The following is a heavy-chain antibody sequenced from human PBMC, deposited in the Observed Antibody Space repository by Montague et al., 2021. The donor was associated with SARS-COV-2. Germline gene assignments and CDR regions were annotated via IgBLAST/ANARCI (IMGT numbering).Heavy chain of an antibody. J-gene: IGHJ4*02. Sequence: SKTLSLTCAVYGGSFSGYYWSWIRQPPGKGLEWIGEINHSGSTNYNPSLQSRVTISVDTSKNQFSLKLSSVTAADTAVYYSARGSRQWLVRPPHYYYFDYWGQGTLVTVSS. D-gene: IGHD6-19*01. CDR2: INHSGST. CDR1: GGSFSGYY. V-gene: IGHV4-34*01. CDR3: ARGSRQWLVRPPHYYYFDY.